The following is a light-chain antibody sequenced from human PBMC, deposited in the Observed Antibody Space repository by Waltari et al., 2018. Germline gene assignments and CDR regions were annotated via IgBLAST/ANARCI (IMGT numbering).Light chain of an antibody. V-gene: IGLV2-23*02. J-gene: IGLJ3*02. Sequence: QSALTQPAAVSGSPGQSVTISCTGASRDIGRYDIVSWYQQHPGNAPKLVISDVSKRPPGVSDRFSGSKSGDTASLTISGLQFEDEADYYCCSFAGNYVWVFGGGTRLTVL. CDR3: CSFAGNYVWV. CDR1: SRDIGRYDI. CDR2: DVS.